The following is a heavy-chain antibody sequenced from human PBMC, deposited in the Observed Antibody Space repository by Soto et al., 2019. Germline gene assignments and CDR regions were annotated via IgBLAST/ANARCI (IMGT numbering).Heavy chain of an antibody. D-gene: IGHD6-19*01. V-gene: IGHV3-30-3*01. CDR1: GFTFSSYA. CDR2: ISYDGSKK. J-gene: IGHJ4*02. Sequence: QVQLVESGGGVVQPGRSLRLSCAASGFTFSSYAMHWVRQAPGKGLEWVAVISYDGSKKYYADSVKGRFTISRDNSKNTLYLQMNSLRAEDTAVYYCAREGVASSGWPRRYYFDYWGQGTLVTVSS. CDR3: AREGVASSGWPRRYYFDY.